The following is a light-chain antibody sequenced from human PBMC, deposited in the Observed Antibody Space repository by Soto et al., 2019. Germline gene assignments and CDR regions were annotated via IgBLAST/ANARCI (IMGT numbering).Light chain of an antibody. CDR2: GAS. CDR3: QQYDSSPPIT. V-gene: IGKV3-20*01. CDR1: QSVSSRY. J-gene: IGKJ5*01. Sequence: EIVLTQSPGTLSLSPGERATLSCRAIQSVSSRYLAWYQQKPGRAPRLLIYGASTRATGIPDRFSGSGSGTDFTLTISRLEPEDFAVYYCQQYDSSPPITFGQGTRLEIK.